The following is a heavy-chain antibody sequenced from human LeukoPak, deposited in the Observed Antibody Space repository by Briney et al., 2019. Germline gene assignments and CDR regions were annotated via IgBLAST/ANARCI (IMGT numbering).Heavy chain of an antibody. J-gene: IGHJ4*02. D-gene: IGHD6-19*01. CDR3: AREGSSGWYFDY. Sequence: PSETLSLTCAVSGGSISSSNWWSWVRQPPGKGLEWIGEIYHSGSINYNPSLKSRVTISVDRSKNQFSLKLSSVTAADTAVYYCAREGSSGWYFDYWGQGTLVTVSS. CDR2: IYHSGSI. V-gene: IGHV4-4*02. CDR1: GGSISSSNW.